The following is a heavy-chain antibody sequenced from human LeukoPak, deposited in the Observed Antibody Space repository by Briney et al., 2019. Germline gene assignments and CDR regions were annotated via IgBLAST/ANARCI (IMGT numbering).Heavy chain of an antibody. CDR1: GGTFSSYA. V-gene: IGHV1-69*13. J-gene: IGHJ4*02. Sequence: ASVTVSCKASGGTFSSYAISWVRQAPGQGLEWMGGIIPIFGTANYAQKFQGRVTITADESTSTAYMELSSLRSEDTAVYYCARDGYGDYGVYWGQGTLVTVSS. CDR2: IIPIFGTA. CDR3: ARDGYGDYGVY. D-gene: IGHD4-17*01.